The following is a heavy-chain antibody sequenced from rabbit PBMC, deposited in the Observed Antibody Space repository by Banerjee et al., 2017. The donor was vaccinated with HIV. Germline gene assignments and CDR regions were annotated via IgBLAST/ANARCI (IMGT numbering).Heavy chain of an antibody. CDR3: ARYGYDGYDDYGYFNL. J-gene: IGHJ4*01. Sequence: EESGGRLVNPDESLTLTCTASGFTFSSANMSWVRQAPGKGLQWIGCIGASSYSTYYASWAKGRFTFSRTSTTMDLKVTSLTAAYMATYFCARYGYDGYDDYGYFNLWGQGTLVTVS. V-gene: IGHV1S42*01. CDR1: GFTFSSAN. D-gene: IGHD2-1*01. CDR2: IGASSYST.